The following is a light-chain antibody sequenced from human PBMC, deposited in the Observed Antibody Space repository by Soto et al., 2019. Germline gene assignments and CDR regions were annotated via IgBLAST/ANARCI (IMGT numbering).Light chain of an antibody. J-gene: IGKJ1*01. Sequence: DIQMTQSPSTLSASVGDRVTVTCRASQSIDKWLAWYQQKPGKAPKPLMYKASLLQSGIPSRFSGSGSGTEVTLIISSLQSDDVASYYCQQYSKYPWTFGQGTKVEV. CDR1: QSIDKW. CDR2: KAS. CDR3: QQYSKYPWT. V-gene: IGKV1-5*03.